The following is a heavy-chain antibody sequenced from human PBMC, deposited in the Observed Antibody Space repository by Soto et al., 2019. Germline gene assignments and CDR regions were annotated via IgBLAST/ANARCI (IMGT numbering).Heavy chain of an antibody. V-gene: IGHV4-31*03. J-gene: IGHJ4*02. CDR1: GGSISSGGYY. CDR3: ARDRSPYYFDY. Sequence: PSETLSLTCTVSGGSISSGGYYWSWIRQHPGKGLEWIGYIYYGGSTYYNPSLKSRVTISVDTSKNQFSLKLSSVTAADTAVYYCARDRSPYYFDYWGQGTLVTVSS. CDR2: IYYGGST.